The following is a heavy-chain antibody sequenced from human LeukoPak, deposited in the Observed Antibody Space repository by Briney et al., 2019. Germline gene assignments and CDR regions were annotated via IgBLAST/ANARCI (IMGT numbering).Heavy chain of an antibody. CDR2: IIPIFGTA. CDR3: SRTTHAQFDY. D-gene: IGHD4-11*01. CDR1: GGTFSSYA. J-gene: IGHJ4*02. V-gene: IGHV1-69*13. Sequence: ASVKVSCKASGGTFSSYAISWVRQAPGRGLEWMGGIIPIFGTANCAQKFQGRVTITADESTSTAYMELSSLRSEDTAVYYCSRTTHAQFDYWGQGTLVTVSS.